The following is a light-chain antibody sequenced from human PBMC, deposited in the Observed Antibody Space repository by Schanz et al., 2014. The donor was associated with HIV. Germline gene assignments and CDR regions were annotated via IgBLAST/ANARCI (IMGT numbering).Light chain of an antibody. J-gene: IGLJ2*01. Sequence: QSVLTQPPSVSAAPGRKVTISCSGSSSDIGNYHVSWYQQLPGTAPKILIYNNDQRPSGVPERFSGSKSGTAASLAITGLQAEDEANYYCQCYDSSLRDVVFGGGTKLTVL. V-gene: IGLV1-51*02. CDR3: QCYDSSLRDVV. CDR2: NND. CDR1: SSDIGNYH.